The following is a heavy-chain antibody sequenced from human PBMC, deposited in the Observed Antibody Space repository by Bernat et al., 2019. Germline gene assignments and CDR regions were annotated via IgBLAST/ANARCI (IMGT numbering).Heavy chain of an antibody. Sequence: EVQLVESGGGLVKPGGSLRLSCAASGFTFSSYSMNWVRQAPGKGLEWVSYISGSSSYIYYADSVKGRFTISSDNAKNSLYLRMNSLRVEDTAVYYCAREGMAYCSSTSCPLDYWGQGTLVTVSS. CDR1: GFTFSSYS. CDR3: AREGMAYCSSTSCPLDY. V-gene: IGHV3-21*05. D-gene: IGHD2-2*01. CDR2: ISGSSSYI. J-gene: IGHJ4*02.